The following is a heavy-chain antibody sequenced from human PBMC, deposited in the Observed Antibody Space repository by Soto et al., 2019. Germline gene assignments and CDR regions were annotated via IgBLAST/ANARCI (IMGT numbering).Heavy chain of an antibody. CDR1: GCTFSSYA. V-gene: IGHV1-69*13. CDR2: IIPIFGTA. CDR3: ASPSSSWEYYYYYYGMDV. D-gene: IGHD6-13*01. J-gene: IGHJ6*02. Sequence: SVKVSCKASGCTFSSYAISWVRQAPGQGLEWMGGIIPIFGTANYAQKFQGRVTITADESTSTAYMELSSLRSEDTAVYYCASPSSSWEYYYYYYGMDVWGQGTTVTVSS.